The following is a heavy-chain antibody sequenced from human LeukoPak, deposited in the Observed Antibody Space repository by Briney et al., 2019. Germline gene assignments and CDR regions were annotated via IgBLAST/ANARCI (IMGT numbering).Heavy chain of an antibody. J-gene: IGHJ4*02. Sequence: PSETLSLTCTVSGGSISSYYWSCVLQPPGKGLEWIGYIYYIGSANYNPSLKSRVTISVDTSKNQYSLKLSSVTAADTAVYYCASSCANWGCGGENYFDYWGQGTLVTVSS. CDR1: GGSISSYY. V-gene: IGHV4-59*01. D-gene: IGHD7-27*01. CDR3: ASSCANWGCGGENYFDY. CDR2: IYYIGSA.